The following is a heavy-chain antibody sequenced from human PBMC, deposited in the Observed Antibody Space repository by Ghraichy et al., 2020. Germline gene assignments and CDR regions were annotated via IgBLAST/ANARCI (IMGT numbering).Heavy chain of an antibody. V-gene: IGHV5-51*01. CDR1: GYSFTSYW. Sequence: GESLNISCKGSGYSFTSYWIGWVRQMPGKGLEWMGIIYPGDSDTRYSPSFQGQVTMSADKSISTAYLQWSSLKASDTAMYYCARTPVTTSEYFQHWGQGTLVTVSS. J-gene: IGHJ1*01. D-gene: IGHD4-17*01. CDR3: ARTPVTTSEYFQH. CDR2: IYPGDSDT.